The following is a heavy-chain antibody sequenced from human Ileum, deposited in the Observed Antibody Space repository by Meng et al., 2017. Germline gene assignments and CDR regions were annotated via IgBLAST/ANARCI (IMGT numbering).Heavy chain of an antibody. CDR2: ISSSGSTI. CDR1: GFTFSSYE. D-gene: IGHD6-19*01. J-gene: IGHJ3*02. CDR3: ARDVSGWSHDAFDI. Sequence: SLKISCAASGFTFSSYEMNWVRQAPGKGLEWVSYISSSGSTIYYADSVKGRFTISRDNAKNSLYLQMNSLRAEDTAVYYCARDVSGWSHDAFDIWGQGKMVTV. V-gene: IGHV3-48*03.